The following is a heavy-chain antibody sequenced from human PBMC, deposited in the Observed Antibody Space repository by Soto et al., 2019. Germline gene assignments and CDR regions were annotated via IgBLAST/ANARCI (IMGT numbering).Heavy chain of an antibody. D-gene: IGHD6-13*01. CDR1: GFSPSASGMC. V-gene: IGHV2-70*11. CDR3: ARTLGSSTLDY. J-gene: IGHJ4*02. Sequence: SGPTLVNTTQTITLTCTLSGFSPSASGMCVSWIRQPPGKALEWLARIDWDDDEYYSTSLKTRLTISKDTSKNLVVLTMTNMDPTDTATYYCARTLGSSTLDYWGQGTLVTVSS. CDR2: IDWDDDE.